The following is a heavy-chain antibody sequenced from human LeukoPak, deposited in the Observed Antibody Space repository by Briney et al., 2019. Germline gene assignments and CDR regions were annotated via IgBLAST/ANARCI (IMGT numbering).Heavy chain of an antibody. Sequence: ASVKVSCKASGYTFTGYYMHWVRQAPGQGLEWMGWINPNSSGTNYAQKFQGRVTMTRDTSISTAYMELSRLRSDDTAVYYCARALVSPYCSSTSCYQRNNWFDPWGQGTLVTVSS. J-gene: IGHJ5*02. V-gene: IGHV1-2*02. D-gene: IGHD2-2*01. CDR1: GYTFTGYY. CDR2: INPNSSGT. CDR3: ARALVSPYCSSTSCYQRNNWFDP.